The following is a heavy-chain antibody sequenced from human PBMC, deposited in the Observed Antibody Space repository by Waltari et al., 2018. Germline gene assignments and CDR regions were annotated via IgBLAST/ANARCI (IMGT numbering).Heavy chain of an antibody. CDR2: IYYSGST. CDR1: GGSISSYY. CDR3: ARVVGTVTTFAFDM. D-gene: IGHD4-17*01. V-gene: IGHV4-59*01. Sequence: QVQLQESGPGLVKPSETLSPTCTVSGGSISSYYGSWLRPPPGKGLEWIGYIYYSGSTNYNPSLKSRVTISVDTSKNQFSLKLTSVTAADTAVYYCARVVGTVTTFAFDMWGQGTMVTVSS. J-gene: IGHJ3*02.